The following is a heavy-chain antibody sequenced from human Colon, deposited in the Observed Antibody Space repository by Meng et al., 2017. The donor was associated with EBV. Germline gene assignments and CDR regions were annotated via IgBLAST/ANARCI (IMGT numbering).Heavy chain of an antibody. J-gene: IGHJ4*02. CDR2: IYYTGST. Sequence: QVRLQVSGPGLVKPSXXLSLTCPVSGGSINSGDYYWSWIRQPPGKGLEWIGYIYYTGSTYYNPSLKSRVTISMDTSKNQFSLRLSSVTAADTAVYYCARNYYFDYWGQGTLVTVSS. V-gene: IGHV4-30-4*01. CDR1: GGSINSGDYY. CDR3: ARNYYFDY.